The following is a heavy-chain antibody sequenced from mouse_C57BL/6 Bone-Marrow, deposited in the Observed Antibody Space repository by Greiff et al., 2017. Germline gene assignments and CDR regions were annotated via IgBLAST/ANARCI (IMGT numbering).Heavy chain of an antibody. V-gene: IGHV1-50*01. CDR1: GYTFTSYW. D-gene: IGHD2-1*01. Sequence: QVQLQQPGAELVKPGASVKLSCKASGYTFTSYWMQWVKQRPGQGLEWIGEIDPSDSYTNYNQKFKGKATLTVDTSSSTAYMQLNSLTSEGSAVYYCSRLVIWYNPGGYVDYWGQGTTLTVSS. J-gene: IGHJ2*01. CDR2: IDPSDSYT. CDR3: SRLVIWYNPGGYVDY.